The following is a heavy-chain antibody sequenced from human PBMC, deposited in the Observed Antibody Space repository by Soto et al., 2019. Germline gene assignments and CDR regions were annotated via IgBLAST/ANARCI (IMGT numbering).Heavy chain of an antibody. Sequence: QVQLVESGGGVVQPGRSVRLSCVGSGFLFSHYGMHWVRQAPGKGLEWVAVIWSDGNRESYADSVKGRFAISRDNSKDTLYLQMNNLRADDTAVYFCARARARGWFHMDVWGQGTTVAVSS. CDR1: GFLFSHYG. CDR3: ARARARGWFHMDV. CDR2: IWSDGNRE. J-gene: IGHJ6*02. D-gene: IGHD6-19*01. V-gene: IGHV3-33*01.